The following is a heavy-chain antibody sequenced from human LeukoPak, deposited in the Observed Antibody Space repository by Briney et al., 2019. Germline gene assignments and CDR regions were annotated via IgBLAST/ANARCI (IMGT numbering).Heavy chain of an antibody. J-gene: IGHJ4*02. Sequence: PGGSLRLSCAVSGFSVSGYWMTWVRQAPGKGLEWVANIKQDGSEKKYVDSVKGRFTISRDNAENSLFLQMNSLRVEDTAVYYCAREWQGGIAAAGTRIEGDYWGQGTLVAVSS. D-gene: IGHD6-13*01. CDR2: IKQDGSEK. CDR1: GFSVSGYW. CDR3: AREWQGGIAAAGTRIEGDY. V-gene: IGHV3-7*01.